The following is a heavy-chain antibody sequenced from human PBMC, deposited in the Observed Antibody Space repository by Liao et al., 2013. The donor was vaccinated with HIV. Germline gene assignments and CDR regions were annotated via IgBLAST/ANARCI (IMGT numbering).Heavy chain of an antibody. CDR2: IHYSGTT. CDR1: GGSINSGDYY. V-gene: IGHV4-61*08. J-gene: IGHJ4*02. Sequence: QVQLQXSGPGLVKPSQSLSLTCNVSGGSINSGDYYWTWIRQPPGKGLEWIGYIHYSGTTRYSPSLESRVTLSMDTSRNEFSLKLTSVTTADTAMYYCARAPDGGGDFDFWGQGTLVTVSS. CDR3: ARAPDGGGDFDF.